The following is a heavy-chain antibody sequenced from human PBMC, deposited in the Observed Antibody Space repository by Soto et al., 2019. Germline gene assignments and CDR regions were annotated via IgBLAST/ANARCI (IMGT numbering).Heavy chain of an antibody. CDR2: ISYSGSA. Sequence: SETLSLTCSDSGGSISSHNWGWIRLPPGKGLEWIGFISYSGSAYYNPSLKSRVTISVDTSKNQFSLNLSFVTAADTAVYYCAAMGTPATGLYYFDYWGQGTLVTVSS. CDR1: GGSISSHN. D-gene: IGHD2-15*01. V-gene: IGHV4-59*08. J-gene: IGHJ4*02. CDR3: AAMGTPATGLYYFDY.